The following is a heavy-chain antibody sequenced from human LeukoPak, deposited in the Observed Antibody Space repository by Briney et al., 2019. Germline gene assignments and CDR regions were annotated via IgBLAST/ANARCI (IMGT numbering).Heavy chain of an antibody. CDR2: ISAYNGNT. V-gene: IGHV1-18*01. CDR1: GYTFTRYG. J-gene: IGHJ5*02. D-gene: IGHD1-7*01. Sequence: VASVKVSCKASGYTFTRYGISWVRQAPGQGLAWMGWISAYNGNTNYAQKLQGRVTMTTDTSTSTAYMELRSLRSDDTAVYYCARMTDWNYGGNWFDPWGQGTLVTVSS. CDR3: ARMTDWNYGGNWFDP.